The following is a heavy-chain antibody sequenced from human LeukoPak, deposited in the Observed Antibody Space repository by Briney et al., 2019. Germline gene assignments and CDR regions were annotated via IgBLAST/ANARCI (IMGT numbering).Heavy chain of an antibody. V-gene: IGHV4-39*02. D-gene: IGHD2-21*02. CDR2: IHYGGTT. Sequence: SETLSLTCTVSGGSISSSSYYWGWIRQPPGKGLEWIGSIHYGGTTHYNPSLQSRVTISADTSKNQFALDLRSVTAADTAVYYCTRDIGDFVSDFWGQGTLVTVSS. CDR3: TRDIGDFVSDF. J-gene: IGHJ4*02. CDR1: GGSISSSSYY.